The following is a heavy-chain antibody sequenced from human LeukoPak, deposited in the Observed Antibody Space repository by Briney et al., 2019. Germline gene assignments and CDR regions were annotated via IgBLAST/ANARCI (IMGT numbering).Heavy chain of an antibody. J-gene: IGHJ4*02. CDR2: ISSISSII. CDR3: TRSRPGTEAGQPNFDY. Sequence: QPGGSLRLSCAASGFTFSTYSMSWVRQAPGKGLEWVSYISSISSIIYYADSVKGRFTIPRDNARNSLYLQMNSLRAEDTAVYYCTRSRPGTEAGQPNFDYWGQGTLVTVSS. V-gene: IGHV3-48*01. D-gene: IGHD6-13*01. CDR1: GFTFSTYS.